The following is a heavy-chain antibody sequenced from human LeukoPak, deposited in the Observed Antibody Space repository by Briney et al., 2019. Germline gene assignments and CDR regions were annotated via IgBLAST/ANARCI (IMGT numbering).Heavy chain of an antibody. Sequence: ASVKVSCKASGYTFTGCYMHWVRQAPGQGLEWMGWINPNSGGTNYAQKFQGRVTMTRDTSISTAYMELSRLIPDDTAVYYCASNPYGSEPSFDPWGQGTLVTVYS. CDR3: ASNPYGSEPSFDP. CDR1: GYTFTGCY. CDR2: INPNSGGT. J-gene: IGHJ5*02. D-gene: IGHD3-10*01. V-gene: IGHV1-2*02.